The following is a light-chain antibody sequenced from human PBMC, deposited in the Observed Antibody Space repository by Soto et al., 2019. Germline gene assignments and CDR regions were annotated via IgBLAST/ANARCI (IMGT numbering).Light chain of an antibody. Sequence: QSVLTQPPSVSGAPGQRVTISCTGSSSNIGAGYNVHWYQQLPGTAPKLLIYGNRNRPSGVPDRISGSKSGTSASLAITGLQAEDEADYFCAAWDDSLNGWIFGGGTKLTVL. CDR1: SSNIGAGYN. V-gene: IGLV1-40*01. CDR3: AAWDDSLNGWI. J-gene: IGLJ2*01. CDR2: GNR.